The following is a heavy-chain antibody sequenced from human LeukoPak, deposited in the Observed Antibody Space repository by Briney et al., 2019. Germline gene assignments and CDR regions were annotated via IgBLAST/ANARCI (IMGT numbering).Heavy chain of an antibody. CDR1: GFTFSSYA. J-gene: IGHJ4*02. CDR3: AKGDYYDSSGYSDYFYY. CDR2: ISGSGGST. D-gene: IGHD3-22*01. V-gene: IGHV3-23*01. Sequence: GGSLRLSCAASGFTFSSYAMSWVRQAPGKGLEWVSAISGSGGSTYYADSVKGRFTISRDNSKNTLYLQMNSLRAEDTAVYYCAKGDYYDSSGYSDYFYYWGQGTLVTVSS.